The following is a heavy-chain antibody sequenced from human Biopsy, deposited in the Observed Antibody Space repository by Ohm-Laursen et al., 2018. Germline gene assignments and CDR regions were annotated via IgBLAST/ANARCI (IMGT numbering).Heavy chain of an antibody. CDR2: ISPSSGGT. CDR3: ARDSSRRAREGGMDV. J-gene: IGHJ6*02. V-gene: IGHV1-2*02. CDR1: GYTFTDYF. Sequence: EASVKVSCNASGYTFTDYFLHWVRQAPGQGPEWMGWISPSSGGTNYAQKFQGRVNMIRDTSATTGYMELSSLRSDDTAVYYCARDSSRRAREGGMDVWGQGTTVTVSS. D-gene: IGHD6-6*01.